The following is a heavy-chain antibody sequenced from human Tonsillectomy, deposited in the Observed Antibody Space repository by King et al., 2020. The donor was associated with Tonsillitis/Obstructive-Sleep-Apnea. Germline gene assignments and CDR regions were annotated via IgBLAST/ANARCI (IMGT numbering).Heavy chain of an antibody. CDR2: IYPGDSDT. J-gene: IGHJ6*03. CDR1: GYSFTSYW. D-gene: IGHD6-6*01. Sequence: VQLVQSGAEVKKPGESLKISCKGSGYSFTSYWIAWVRQMPGKGLEWMGIIYPGDSDTRYSPSFQGHVTISAEKSISTTYLQWSSLKASDTAMYYCARGDSSSSVDKYYYMDVWGKGTTVTVSS. V-gene: IGHV5-51*01. CDR3: ARGDSSSSVDKYYYMDV.